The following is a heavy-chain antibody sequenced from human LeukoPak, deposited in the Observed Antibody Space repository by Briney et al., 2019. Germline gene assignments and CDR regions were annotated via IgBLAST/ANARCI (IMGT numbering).Heavy chain of an antibody. Sequence: ASVKVSCKVSGDIFSTYYIQWVRQAPGEGLEWVGWINTNIGGTNSAPKFQGRVSLTTDTSISTAYLELTRLTSDGTAIYYCARNWELWGQGTLVTVSS. V-gene: IGHV1-2*02. CDR3: ARNWEL. J-gene: IGHJ4*02. CDR2: INTNIGGT. D-gene: IGHD1-26*01. CDR1: GDIFSTYY.